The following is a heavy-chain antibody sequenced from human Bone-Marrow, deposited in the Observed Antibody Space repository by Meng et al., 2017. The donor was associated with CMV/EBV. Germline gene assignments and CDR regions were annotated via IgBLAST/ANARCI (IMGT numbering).Heavy chain of an antibody. D-gene: IGHD3-3*01. J-gene: IGHJ6*02. Sequence: SETLSLTCAISGDSVSSNSAAWNWIRQSPSRGLEWLGRTYYRSKWYNDYAVSVKSRITINPDTSKNQFSLQLNSVTPEDTAVYYCARDRLEWLLLDYYGMDVWGQGTTVTFSS. V-gene: IGHV6-1*01. CDR3: ARDRLEWLLLDYYGMDV. CDR2: TYYRSKWYN. CDR1: GDSVSSNSAA.